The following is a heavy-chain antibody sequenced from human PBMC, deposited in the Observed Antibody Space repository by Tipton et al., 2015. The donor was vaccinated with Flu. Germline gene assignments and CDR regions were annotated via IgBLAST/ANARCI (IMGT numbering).Heavy chain of an antibody. CDR3: AADDSAAGVGEFDY. CDR1: GFIFSNAW. J-gene: IGHJ4*02. D-gene: IGHD6-13*01. Sequence: SLRLSCAASGFIFSNAWMSWVRHTPGRGLELVGLIRSKNDHETIDYAAPVKDRFTISRDDSKNRLYLQMNSLKTDDPAVYYCAADDSAAGVGEFDYWGEGTLVTVSS. V-gene: IGHV3-15*01. CDR2: IRSKNDHETI.